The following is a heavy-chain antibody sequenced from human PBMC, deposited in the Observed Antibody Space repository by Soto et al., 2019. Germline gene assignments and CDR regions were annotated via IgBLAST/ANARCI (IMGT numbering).Heavy chain of an antibody. CDR1: GFSLSTSGVG. J-gene: IGHJ4*02. V-gene: IGHV2-5*02. D-gene: IGHD3-9*01. CDR3: AHKGPEDWPLDY. CDR2: IYWDDSK. Sequence: QITLKESGPTLVRPTQTLTLTCAFSGFSLSTSGVGVGWIRQPPGKALEWLAVIYWDDSKHYSPSLRSRLTITKDPSKNPVFLTMTNMDPMDTGTYYCAHKGPEDWPLDYWGQGTLVTVSS.